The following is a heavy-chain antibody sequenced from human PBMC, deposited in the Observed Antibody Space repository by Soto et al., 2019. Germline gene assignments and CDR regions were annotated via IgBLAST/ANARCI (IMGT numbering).Heavy chain of an antibody. CDR3: AITSSSSRSSYYYYYMDV. J-gene: IGHJ6*03. CDR1: GFTFSSYE. CDR2: ISSSGSTI. V-gene: IGHV3-48*03. D-gene: IGHD6-6*01. Sequence: GGSLRLSCAASGFTFSSYEMNWVRQAPGKGLEWVSYISSSGSTIYYADSVKGRFTISRANAKNSLYLQMNSLRAEDAAFYYCAITSSSSRSSYYYYYMDVWGKGTAVTVTS.